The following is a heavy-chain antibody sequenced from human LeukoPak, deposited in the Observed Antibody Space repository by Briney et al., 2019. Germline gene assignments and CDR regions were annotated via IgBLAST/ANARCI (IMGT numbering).Heavy chain of an antibody. CDR3: ARVSSGWYAQPFDY. CDR1: GFTFSSYA. CDR2: ISSNGGST. J-gene: IGHJ4*02. D-gene: IGHD6-19*01. Sequence: GGSLRLSCAASGFTFSSYAMRWVRQAPGKGLEYVSAISSNGGSTYYANSVKGRFTISRDNSKNTLYLQMGSLRAEDMAVYYCARVSSGWYAQPFDYWGQGTLVTVSS. V-gene: IGHV3-64*01.